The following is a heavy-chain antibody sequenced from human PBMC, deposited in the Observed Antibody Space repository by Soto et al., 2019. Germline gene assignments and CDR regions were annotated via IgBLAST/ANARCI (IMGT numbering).Heavy chain of an antibody. V-gene: IGHV3-23*01. CDR2: ISGSGGST. J-gene: IGHJ4*02. CDR1: GFTFSSYA. Sequence: GGSLRLSCAASGFTFSSYAMSWVRQAPGKGLEWVSAISGSGGSTYYADSVKGRFTISRDNSKNTLYLQMNSLRAEDTAVYYCAKVSETIYDILTGYYIPFYFDYWGQGTLVTVSS. CDR3: AKVSETIYDILTGYYIPFYFDY. D-gene: IGHD3-9*01.